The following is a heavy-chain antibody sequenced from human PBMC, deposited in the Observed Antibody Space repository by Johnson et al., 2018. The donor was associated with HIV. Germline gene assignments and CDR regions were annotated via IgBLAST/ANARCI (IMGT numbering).Heavy chain of an antibody. V-gene: IGHV3-20*04. Sequence: VQLVESGGGVVRPGGSLRVSCAASGFTFDDYGMSWVRQAPGTGLECVSGITWNGGSTGSADSVKGRFPIYGDNSKNTLYLQMNTLTAEDTALYFCARASGSSSGGENARVVGFDIWGQGTVVTVSS. CDR2: ITWNGGST. J-gene: IGHJ3*02. D-gene: IGHD6-19*01. CDR1: GFTFDDYG. CDR3: ARASGSSSGGENARVVGFDI.